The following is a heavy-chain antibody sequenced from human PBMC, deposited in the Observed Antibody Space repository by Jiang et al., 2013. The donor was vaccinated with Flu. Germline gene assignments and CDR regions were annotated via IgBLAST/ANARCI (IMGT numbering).Heavy chain of an antibody. CDR1: GFTVSNSY. J-gene: IGHJ4*02. Sequence: QLVESGGSLIQPGGSLRLSCAASGFTVSNSYLSWARQAPGKGLEWVSVVYSGGSTYYSDSVKGRFTISRDNSKSTLYLQMTSLRAEDTAVYYCARHIYALDYWGQGTLVT. CDR2: VYSGGST. V-gene: IGHV3-53*01. D-gene: IGHD2-2*01. CDR3: ARHIYALDY.